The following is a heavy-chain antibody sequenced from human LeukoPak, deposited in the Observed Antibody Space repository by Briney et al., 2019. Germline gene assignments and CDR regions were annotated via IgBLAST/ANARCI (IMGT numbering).Heavy chain of an antibody. CDR2: IYYSGST. J-gene: IGHJ4*02. V-gene: IGHV4-59*01. D-gene: IGHD3-22*01. CDR3: ARDGEDSSGYLVCFDY. Sequence: SETLSLTCTVSSGSMSNYYWSWIRQPPGKGLEWIGYIYYSGSTSYNPSLKSRVTISVDTSKNQFSLKLNSVTAADTAVYYCARDGEDSSGYLVCFDYWGQGTLVTVSS. CDR1: SGSMSNYY.